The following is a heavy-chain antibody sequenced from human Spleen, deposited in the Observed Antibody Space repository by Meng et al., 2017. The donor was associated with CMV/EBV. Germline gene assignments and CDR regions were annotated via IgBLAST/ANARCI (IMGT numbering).Heavy chain of an antibody. CDR2: IYHSGST. V-gene: IGHV4-4*02. CDR1: GCSISSNNW. J-gene: IGHJ4*02. Sequence: TLSLSCAVSGCSISSNNWWSWVRQPPGKGLEWIGEIYHSGSTHYNTSLKSRVTISVDKSKNHFFLNLTSVTAADTAIYYCARGRGMRNWGQGALVTVSS. CDR3: ARGRGMRN.